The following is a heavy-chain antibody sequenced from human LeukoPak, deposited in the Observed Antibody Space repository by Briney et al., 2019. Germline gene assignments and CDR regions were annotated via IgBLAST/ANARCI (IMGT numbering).Heavy chain of an antibody. CDR3: AGNPATGHFDY. D-gene: IGHD2-15*01. V-gene: IGHV4-30-4*01. J-gene: IGHJ4*02. CDR1: GGSISSGDYY. CDR2: INHSGST. Sequence: PSQTLSLTCTVSGGSISSGDYYWSWIRQPPGKGLEWIGEINHSGSTNYNPSLKSRVTISVDTSKNQFSLKLSSVTAADTAVYYCAGNPATGHFDYWGQGTLVTVSS.